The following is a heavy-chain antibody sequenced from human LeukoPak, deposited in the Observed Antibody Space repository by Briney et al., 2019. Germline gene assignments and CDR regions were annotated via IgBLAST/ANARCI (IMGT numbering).Heavy chain of an antibody. Sequence: GESLKISSKGSGYSFTSYWIGWVCQMPGKGLEWMGIIYPGDSDTRYSPSFRGQVTISADKSISTAYLQWSSLKASDTAMYYCARHFYPYYDSSGPYYFDYWGQGTLVTVSS. V-gene: IGHV5-51*01. CDR1: GYSFTSYW. D-gene: IGHD3-22*01. CDR3: ARHFYPYYDSSGPYYFDY. CDR2: IYPGDSDT. J-gene: IGHJ4*02.